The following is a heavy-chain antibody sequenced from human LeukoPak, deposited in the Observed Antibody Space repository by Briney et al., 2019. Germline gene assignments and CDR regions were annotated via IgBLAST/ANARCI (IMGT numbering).Heavy chain of an antibody. J-gene: IGHJ6*02. CDR3: AREAGNPDYYYYYGMDV. CDR1: GYTFTSYG. D-gene: IGHD2/OR15-2a*01. CDR2: ISAYNGNT. V-gene: IGHV1-18*01. Sequence: ASVKVSCKASGYTFTSYGISWVRQAPGQGLEWMGWISAYNGNTNYAQKLQGRVTMTTDTSTSTAYMELRSLRSEDTAVYYCAREAGNPDYYYYYGMDVWGQGTTVTVSS.